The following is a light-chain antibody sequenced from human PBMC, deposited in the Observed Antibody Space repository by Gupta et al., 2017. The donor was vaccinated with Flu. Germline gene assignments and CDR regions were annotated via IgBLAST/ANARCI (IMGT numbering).Light chain of an antibody. J-gene: IGLJ2*01. Sequence: QSALTQPPSAPGAPGQPFAISCTGPSSDVGASNYVSLYQQYPGKAPQLMIYEVTKRPSGVPDRFSGSNSGNTASLTVSGLQAEDEADYYCCSKAGSINLVVFGGGTKLTVL. V-gene: IGLV2-8*01. CDR1: SSDVGASNY. CDR2: EVT. CDR3: CSKAGSINLVV.